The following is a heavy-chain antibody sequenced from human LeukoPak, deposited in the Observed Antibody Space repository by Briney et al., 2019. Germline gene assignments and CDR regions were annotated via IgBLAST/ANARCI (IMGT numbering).Heavy chain of an antibody. V-gene: IGHV3-30*04. CDR3: ARDRTYSFDY. CDR2: ISYDGSNK. Sequence: GRSLRLSCAASGFTFCSYAMHWVRQAPGKGLEWVAVISYDGSNKYYADSVKVRFTISRDNSKNTLYLQMNSLRAEDTAVYYCARDRTYSFDYWGQGTLVTVSS. J-gene: IGHJ4*02. CDR1: GFTFCSYA.